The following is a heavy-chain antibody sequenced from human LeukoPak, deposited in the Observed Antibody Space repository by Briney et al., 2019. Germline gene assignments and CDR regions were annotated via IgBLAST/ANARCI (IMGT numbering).Heavy chain of an antibody. CDR3: ARRGDSYGDNPYAFDI. CDR2: IYYSGST. D-gene: IGHD5-18*01. CDR1: GGSISSYY. V-gene: IGHV4-59*01. Sequence: PSETLSLTCTVSGGSISSYYWSWIRQPPGKGLGWIGYIYYSGSTNYYPSLKSRVTISVDTSKNQFSLKLSSVTAADTAVYYCARRGDSYGDNPYAFDIWGQGTMVTVSS. J-gene: IGHJ3*02.